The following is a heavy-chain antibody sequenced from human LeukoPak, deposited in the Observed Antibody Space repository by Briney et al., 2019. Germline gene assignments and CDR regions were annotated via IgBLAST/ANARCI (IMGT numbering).Heavy chain of an antibody. CDR2: INPNSGGT. J-gene: IGHJ6*02. V-gene: IGHV1-2*02. CDR1: GYTFTGYY. Sequence: GASVKVSCKASGYTFTGYYMHWVRQAPGQGLEWMGWINPNSGGTNYAQKFQGRVTMTRDTSISTAYMELRSLRSDDTAVYYCARGGDYSNYWVYYYGMDVWGQGTTVTVSS. D-gene: IGHD4-11*01. CDR3: ARGGDYSNYWVYYYGMDV.